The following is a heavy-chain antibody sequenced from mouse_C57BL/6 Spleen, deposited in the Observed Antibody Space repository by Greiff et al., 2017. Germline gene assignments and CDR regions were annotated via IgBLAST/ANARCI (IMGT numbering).Heavy chain of an antibody. D-gene: IGHD2-5*01. V-gene: IGHV1-82*01. J-gene: IGHJ1*03. CDR1: GYAFSSSW. CDR2: IYPGDGDT. CDR3: ARGYSKGYWYFDV. Sequence: QVQLQQSGPELVKPGASVKISCKASGYAFSSSWMNWVKQRPGKGLEWIGRIYPGDGDTNYNGKFKGKATLTADKSSSTAYMQRSSLTSEDSAVYFCARGYSKGYWYFDVWGTGTTVTVSS.